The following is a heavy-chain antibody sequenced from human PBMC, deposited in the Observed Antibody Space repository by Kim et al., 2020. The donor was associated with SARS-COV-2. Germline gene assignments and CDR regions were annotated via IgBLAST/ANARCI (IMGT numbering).Heavy chain of an antibody. Sequence: YVDSAKGRFTIARDNSKNTLYLQMNSLRAEDTAVYYCASAGGSYYHYFDYWGQGTLVTVSS. V-gene: IGHV3-33*01. D-gene: IGHD1-26*01. CDR3: ASAGGSYYHYFDY. J-gene: IGHJ4*02.